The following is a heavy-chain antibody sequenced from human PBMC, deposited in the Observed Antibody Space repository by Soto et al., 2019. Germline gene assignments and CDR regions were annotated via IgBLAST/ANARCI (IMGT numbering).Heavy chain of an antibody. Sequence: QVQLVESGGGLVQPGGSLRLSCVASAFTFSQYYMTWVRQAPGKGLEWVSTISGSGIATDYADSVKGRFTISRDNAKNSLFLQINSLRADDTAVHYCTREMARAYGQIDYWGQGTLVTVSS. CDR2: ISGSGIAT. J-gene: IGHJ4*02. CDR3: TREMARAYGQIDY. V-gene: IGHV3-11*01. CDR1: AFTFSQYY. D-gene: IGHD3-16*01.